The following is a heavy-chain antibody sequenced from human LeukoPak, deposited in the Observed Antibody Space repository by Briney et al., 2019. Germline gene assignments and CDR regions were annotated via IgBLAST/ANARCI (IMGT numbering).Heavy chain of an antibody. CDR1: GFTFSSXX. V-gene: IGHV3-21*01. CDR3: ALITMVRGVNFDY. J-gene: IGHJ4*02. D-gene: IGHD3-10*01. Sequence: GGSLXLSXAASGFTFSSXXXXXXRQAXGKGLXXXSSXXSXSSXIYYXDSXXXRXXISRDXAKNSLYLQMXSLRAEXTAVYYCALITMVRGVNFDYWGQGTLVTVSS. CDR2: XXSXSSXI.